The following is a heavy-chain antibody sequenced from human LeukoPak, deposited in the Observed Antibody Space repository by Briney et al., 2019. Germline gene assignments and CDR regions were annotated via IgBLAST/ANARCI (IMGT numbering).Heavy chain of an antibody. V-gene: IGHV3-7*01. CDR3: AREPGGIVATYLDY. CDR1: GFTSSSYW. CDR2: IKQDGSEK. Sequence: GGSLRLSCAASGFTSSSYWMSWVRQAPGKGLEWVANIKQDGSEKYYVDSVKGRFTISRDNAKNSLYLQMNSLRAEDTAVYYCAREPGGIVATYLDYWGQGTLVTVSS. J-gene: IGHJ4*02. D-gene: IGHD5-12*01.